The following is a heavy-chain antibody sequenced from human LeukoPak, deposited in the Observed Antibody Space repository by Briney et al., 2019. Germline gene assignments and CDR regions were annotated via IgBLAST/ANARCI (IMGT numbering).Heavy chain of an antibody. CDR1: GGSFSGYY. D-gene: IGHD5-12*01. CDR3: ARTGGDVDIVATTSTFDY. Sequence: SETLSLTCAVYGGSFSGYYWSWIRQPPGKGLEWIGEINHSGSTNYNPSLKSRVTISVDTSKNQFSLKLGSVTAADTAVYYCARTGGDVDIVATTSTFDYWGQGTLVTVSS. J-gene: IGHJ4*02. CDR2: INHSGST. V-gene: IGHV4-34*01.